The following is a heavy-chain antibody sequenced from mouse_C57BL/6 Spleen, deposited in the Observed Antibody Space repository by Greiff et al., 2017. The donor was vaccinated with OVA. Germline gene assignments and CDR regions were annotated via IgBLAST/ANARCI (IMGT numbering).Heavy chain of an antibody. CDR3: TRGYGSSSWFAY. CDR1: GYSFPSYW. D-gene: IGHD1-1*01. CDR2: INPGNIDT. J-gene: IGHJ3*01. V-gene: IGHV1-5*01. Sequence: EVQVVESGTVLARPGASVKMSCKTSGYSFPSYWMHWVKQRPGQGLEGKGAINPGNIDTSYNQKFKGKAKLTAVTSASTAYMELSSLTNADSAVYYCTRGYGSSSWFAYWGQGTLVTVSA.